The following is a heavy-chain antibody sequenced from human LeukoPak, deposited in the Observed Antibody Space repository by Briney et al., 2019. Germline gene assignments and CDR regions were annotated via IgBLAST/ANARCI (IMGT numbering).Heavy chain of an antibody. CDR3: ARKDSSPRTFDY. V-gene: IGHV3-7*01. J-gene: IGHJ4*02. D-gene: IGHD3-22*01. CDR1: GFSFSSYW. Sequence: GGSLRLSRAASGFSFSSYWMSWVRQAPGKGLEWVANINEDGSEKNYVDSVKGRFTISGDNAKNSLYLQMNSLRAEDTAVYYCARKDSSPRTFDYWGQGTLVTVSS. CDR2: INEDGSEK.